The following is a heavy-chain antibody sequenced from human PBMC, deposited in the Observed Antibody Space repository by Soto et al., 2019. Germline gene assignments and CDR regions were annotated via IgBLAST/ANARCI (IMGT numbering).Heavy chain of an antibody. Sequence: SETLSLTCTVSGAAIDSHYWSWIRQPPGKGLEWIGQVFYSGSTNYNPSLKSRVSISIDTSTKQFSLRLTSVTTADTAVYYCAASEVGLISVLGTWGQGTQVTVSS. CDR3: AASEVGLISVLGT. D-gene: IGHD3-10*02. CDR1: GAAIDSHY. J-gene: IGHJ5*02. CDR2: VFYSGST. V-gene: IGHV4-59*11.